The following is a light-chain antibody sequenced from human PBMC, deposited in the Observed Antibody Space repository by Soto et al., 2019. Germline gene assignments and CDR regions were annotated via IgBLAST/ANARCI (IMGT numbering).Light chain of an antibody. CDR2: DND. CDR3: GTWDSRLSAV. V-gene: IGLV1-51*01. J-gene: IGLJ2*01. CDR1: SSNIGNNY. Sequence: QAVLTQPPSVSAAPGQKVTIFCSGSSSNIGNNYVSWYQLLPGTAPKLLIYDNDKRPSGIPDRFSGSKSGTSATLGITGLQTGDEADYYCGTWDSRLSAVFGGGTKLTVL.